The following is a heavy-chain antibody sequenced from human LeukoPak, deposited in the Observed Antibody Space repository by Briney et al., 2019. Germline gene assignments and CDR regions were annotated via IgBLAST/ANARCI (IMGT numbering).Heavy chain of an antibody. CDR1: GFSFSDYS. V-gene: IGHV3-30-3*01. CDR3: ARGMATILYYYYYGMDV. CDR2: ISYDGSNE. D-gene: IGHD5-24*01. Sequence: GGSLRLSCAASGFSFSDYSMHWVRQAPGKGLEWVAIISYDGSNERYADSVKGRFTISRDNSKNTLYLQMNSLRAEDTAVYYCARGMATILYYYYYGMDVWGQGTTVTVSS. J-gene: IGHJ6*02.